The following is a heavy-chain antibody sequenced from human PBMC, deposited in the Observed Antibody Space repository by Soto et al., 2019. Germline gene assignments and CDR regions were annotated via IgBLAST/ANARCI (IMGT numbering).Heavy chain of an antibody. V-gene: IGHV4-59*08. CDR1: GDYISSHY. J-gene: IGHJ2*01. CDR2: VYHSGKT. D-gene: IGHD2-2*01. CDR3: ARPKSTTPAVWYFDV. Sequence: QVQLQESGPGLVKPSETLSLTCTVSGDYISSHYWSWIRQPPGKGLEWIGYVYHSGKTDSNPSLKSRVTISMDTSKNQTSLSLTAVTAADTAVYYCARPKSTTPAVWYFDVWGRGTLVTVSS.